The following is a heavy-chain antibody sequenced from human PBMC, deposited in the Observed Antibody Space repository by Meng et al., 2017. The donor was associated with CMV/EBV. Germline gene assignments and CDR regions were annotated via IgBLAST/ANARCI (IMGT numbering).Heavy chain of an antibody. CDR3: AKDMGDYYYYGMDV. J-gene: IGHJ6*02. V-gene: IGHV3-11*01. D-gene: IGHD3-10*01. CDR1: GFTFSDYY. CDR2: ISSSGSTI. Sequence: GESLKISCAASGFTFSDYYMSWIRQAPGKGLEWVSYISSSGSTIYYADSVKGRFTISRDNAKNSLYLQMNSLRTEDTALYYCAKDMGDYYYYGMDVWGQGTTVTVSS.